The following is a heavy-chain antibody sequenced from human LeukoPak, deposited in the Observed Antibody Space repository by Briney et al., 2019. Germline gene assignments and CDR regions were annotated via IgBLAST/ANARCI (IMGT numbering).Heavy chain of an antibody. CDR3: AAHELRYLPRY. CDR1: GGSISSYY. J-gene: IGHJ4*02. CDR2: IYTSGST. V-gene: IGHV4-4*07. D-gene: IGHD3-9*01. Sequence: PSETLSLTCTVSGGSISSYYWSWIRQPAGKGLEWIGRIYTSGSTNYNPSLKGRVTMSVDTSKNQFSLKLSSVTAADTAVYYCAAHELRYLPRYWGQGTLVTVSS.